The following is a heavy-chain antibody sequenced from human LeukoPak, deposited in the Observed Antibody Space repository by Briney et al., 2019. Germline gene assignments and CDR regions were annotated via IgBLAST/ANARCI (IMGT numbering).Heavy chain of an antibody. CDR1: GFTFSNSA. Sequence: GGSLRLSCAASGFTFSNSAMNWVRQAPGKGPEWVSFICVGSTTIWYADSVKGRFTISRDSAKNSLYLQMSSLRDDDTAVYYCARGRDHAFDIWGQGTMVTVSS. CDR3: ARGRDHAFDI. J-gene: IGHJ3*02. CDR2: ICVGSTTI. V-gene: IGHV3-48*02.